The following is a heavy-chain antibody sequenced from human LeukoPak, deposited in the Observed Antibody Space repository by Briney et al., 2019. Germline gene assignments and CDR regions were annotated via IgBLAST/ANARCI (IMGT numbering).Heavy chain of an antibody. D-gene: IGHD2-2*01. CDR3: ARDYCSSTSCLFDY. V-gene: IGHV1-2*06. Sequence: ASVKVSCRASGYTFTGYHMHWVRQAPGQGLEWMGRINPNSGDTNYAQKFQGRVTMTRDTSISTAYVELSRLRSDDTAVYYCARDYCSSTSCLFDYWGQGTLVTVSS. J-gene: IGHJ4*02. CDR2: INPNSGDT. CDR1: GYTFTGYH.